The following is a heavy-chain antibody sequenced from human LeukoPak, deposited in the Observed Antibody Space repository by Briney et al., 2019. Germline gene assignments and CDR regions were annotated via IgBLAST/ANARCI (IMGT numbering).Heavy chain of an antibody. J-gene: IGHJ4*02. V-gene: IGHV1-46*01. D-gene: IGHD5-24*01. CDR1: GYTFTSYY. Sequence: ASVKVSCKASGYTFTSYYIHWVQQAPGQGLKWMGVINPSGGSTSYAQKFQGRVTMTRDTSTSTVYMELSSLRSEDTGVYYCARRRDGYSYFDYWGQGALVTVSS. CDR3: ARRRDGYSYFDY. CDR2: INPSGGST.